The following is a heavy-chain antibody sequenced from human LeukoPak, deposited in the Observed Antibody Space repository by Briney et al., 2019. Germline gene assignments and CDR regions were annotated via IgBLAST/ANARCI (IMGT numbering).Heavy chain of an antibody. V-gene: IGHV3-30*18. CDR1: GFTFSGYG. Sequence: GRSLRLSCAAPGFTFSGYGMHSVRQAPGKGLEWVTFISFDGNNKYYADSVKGRFTISRDNSNNTVFLQMNSLRAEDTAVYYCAKDYNRNWFDPWGQGTLVTVSS. CDR3: AKDYNRNWFDP. D-gene: IGHD1-14*01. J-gene: IGHJ5*02. CDR2: ISFDGNNK.